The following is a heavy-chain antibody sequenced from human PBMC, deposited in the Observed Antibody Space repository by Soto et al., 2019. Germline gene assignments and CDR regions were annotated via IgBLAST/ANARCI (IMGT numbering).Heavy chain of an antibody. V-gene: IGHV4-31*03. Sequence: PSETLSLTCTVSGGSISSGGYYWSWIRQHPGKGLEWIGYIYYSGSTYYNPSLKSRVTISVDTSKNQFSLKLSSVTAADTAVYYCAGDREQQQLVSSRYFHYWGQGTLVTVSS. CDR1: GGSISSGGYY. CDR2: IYYSGST. J-gene: IGHJ4*02. CDR3: AGDREQQQLVSSRYFHY. D-gene: IGHD6-13*01.